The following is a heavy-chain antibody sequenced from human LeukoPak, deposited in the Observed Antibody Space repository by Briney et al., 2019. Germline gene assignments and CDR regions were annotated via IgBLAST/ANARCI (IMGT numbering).Heavy chain of an antibody. D-gene: IGHD6-13*01. CDR2: IIPILGIA. V-gene: IGHV1-69*04. J-gene: IGHJ6*02. CDR1: GGTFSSYA. CDR3: ASSTKNSSPYYYYGMDV. Sequence: SVKVSCKASGGTFSSYAISWVRQAPGQGLEWMGRIIPILGIANYAQKFQGRVTITADKSTSTAYMELSSLRSEDTAVYYCASSTKNSSPYYYYGMDVWGQGTTVTVSS.